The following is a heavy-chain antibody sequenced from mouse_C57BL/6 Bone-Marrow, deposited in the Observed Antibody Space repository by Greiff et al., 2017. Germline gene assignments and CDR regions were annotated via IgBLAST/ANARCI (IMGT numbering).Heavy chain of an antibody. CDR1: GFNIKDYY. CDR3: TTLHLLLLAWFAY. CDR2: IDPEDGDP. D-gene: IGHD1-1*01. J-gene: IGHJ3*01. V-gene: IGHV14-1*01. Sequence: VQLKESGAELVRPGASVKLSCTASGFNIKDYYMHWVKQRPEQGLEWIGRIDPEDGDPEYAPKFQGKATMTADTSSNTAYLQLSSLTSEDTAVYYCTTLHLLLLAWFAYWGQGTLVTVSA.